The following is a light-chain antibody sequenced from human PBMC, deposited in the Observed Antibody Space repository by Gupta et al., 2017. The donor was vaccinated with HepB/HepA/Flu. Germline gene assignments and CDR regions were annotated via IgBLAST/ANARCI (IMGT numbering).Light chain of an antibody. V-gene: IGKV1-5*03. J-gene: IGKJ1*01. CDR2: KAS. Sequence: DIQMTQSPSTLSASVGDRVTITCRASQSISSWLAWYQQKPGKAPKVLIYKASRLESGVPSRFSGSGSETEFTLTISSLQPDDFASYYCQQYKTYSRTFGQGTKVEIK. CDR1: QSISSW. CDR3: QQYKTYSRT.